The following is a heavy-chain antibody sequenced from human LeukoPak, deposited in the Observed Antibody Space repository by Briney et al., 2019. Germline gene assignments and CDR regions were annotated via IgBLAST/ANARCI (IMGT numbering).Heavy chain of an antibody. CDR1: GYTFTSYG. CDR2: MNPNSGNT. CDR3: ASNYGDYEGGFDY. V-gene: IGHV1-8*01. Sequence: ASVKVSCKAPGYTFTSYGINWVRQATGQGLEWMGWMNPNSGNTGYAQKFQGRVTMTRNTSISTAYMELSSLRSEDTAVYYCASNYGDYEGGFDYWGQGTLVTVSS. J-gene: IGHJ4*02. D-gene: IGHD4-17*01.